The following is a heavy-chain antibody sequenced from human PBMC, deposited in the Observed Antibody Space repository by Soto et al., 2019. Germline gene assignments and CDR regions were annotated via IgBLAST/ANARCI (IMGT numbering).Heavy chain of an antibody. V-gene: IGHV1-69*01. D-gene: IGHD2-15*01. CDR3: SIVTAYGMDV. CDR1: GGTFSNYA. CDR2: IIPVYGTP. Sequence: QVQLEQSAAEVKKPGSSLKVSCKATGGTFSNYAISWLRQAPGQGLEWMAGIIPVYGTPSYAQRFQDRVTIIAEESTTTAYMEVHSLRSEDTAIYYCSIVTAYGMDVWGPGTTVIVSS. J-gene: IGHJ6*02.